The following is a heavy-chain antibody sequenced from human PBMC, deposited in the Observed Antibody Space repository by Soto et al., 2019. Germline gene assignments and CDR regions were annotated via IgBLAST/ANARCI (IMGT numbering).Heavy chain of an antibody. D-gene: IGHD6-6*01. J-gene: IGHJ4*02. CDR3: ARTWYSSSSIYFDY. CDR2: IYWNDDK. V-gene: IGHV2-5*01. Sequence: QITLKESGPTLVKPTQTLTVTCTFSGFSLNTSGMGVGWIRQPPGKALEWFALIYWNDDKYYSPSLKSRLTITKDTSKNQVFLTMPNMGPVDAATYYCARTWYSSSSIYFDYWGQGTLVTVSS. CDR1: GFSLNTSGMG.